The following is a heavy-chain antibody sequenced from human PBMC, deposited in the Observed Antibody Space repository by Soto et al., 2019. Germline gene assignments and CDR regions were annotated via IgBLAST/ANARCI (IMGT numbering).Heavy chain of an antibody. CDR1: GLTFSNYD. CDR3: AKCGGSAGYEAAYH. D-gene: IGHD1-26*01. CDR2: ISGSVDST. Sequence: GSLRSSCAASGLTFSNYDMSWVRQAPGKGLEWVSMISGSVDSTHYADSVKGRFTISRDNSKNTLYLQMTSLRAEDTAVYYCAKCGGSAGYEAAYHWGQGT. V-gene: IGHV3-23*01. J-gene: IGHJ5*02.